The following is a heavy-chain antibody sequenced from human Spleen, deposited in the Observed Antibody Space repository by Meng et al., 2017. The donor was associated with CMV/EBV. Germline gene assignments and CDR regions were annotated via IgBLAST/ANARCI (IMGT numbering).Heavy chain of an antibody. CDR3: ARENIVGTLTGVNWFDP. Sequence: SISWKNYYWGWIRQPPGKGLEWIGSMYYSGSTDYNPSLKSRVTISLDTSKNQFSLKLSSVTAADTAVYYCARENIVGTLTGVNWFDPWGQGTLVTVSS. D-gene: IGHD5-12*01. V-gene: IGHV4-39*07. CDR1: SISWKNYY. CDR2: MYYSGST. J-gene: IGHJ5*02.